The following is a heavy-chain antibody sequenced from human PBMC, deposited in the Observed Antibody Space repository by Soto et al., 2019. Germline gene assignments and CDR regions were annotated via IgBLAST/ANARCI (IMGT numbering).Heavy chain of an antibody. V-gene: IGHV1-24*01. CDR1: GYTLTELS. D-gene: IGHD5-12*01. Sequence: ASVKVSCKVSGYTLTELSMHWVRQAPGKGLEWMGGFDPEDGETIYAQKFQGRVTMTEDTSTDTAYMELSSLGSEDTAVYYCATIYSGYDFGAFDIWGQGTMVTVSS. CDR3: ATIYSGYDFGAFDI. J-gene: IGHJ3*02. CDR2: FDPEDGET.